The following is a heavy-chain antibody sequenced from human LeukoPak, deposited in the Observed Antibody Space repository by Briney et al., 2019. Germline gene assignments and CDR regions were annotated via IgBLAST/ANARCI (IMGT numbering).Heavy chain of an antibody. J-gene: IGHJ6*03. Sequence: SETLSLTCAVYGGSFSGYYWTWIRQSPGKGLEWIGEINHSGSTNYNPSLKSRVTISVDTSKSQFSLKLSSVTAADTAVYYCASGSGSYRTPYYYMDVWGTGTTVTVSS. CDR1: GGSFSGYY. CDR3: ASGSGSYRTPYYYMDV. CDR2: INHSGST. V-gene: IGHV4-34*01. D-gene: IGHD3-10*01.